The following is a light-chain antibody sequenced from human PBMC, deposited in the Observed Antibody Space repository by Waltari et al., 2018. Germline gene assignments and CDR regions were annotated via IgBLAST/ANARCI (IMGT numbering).Light chain of an antibody. CDR3: QQYYGTPPYT. J-gene: IGKJ2*01. CDR1: QGIRND. V-gene: IGKV1-6*01. Sequence: AIQMTQSPSSLSASVGDRVTITCRASQGIRNDLGGYQQKPGKAPKLLIYAASSLQSGVPDRFSGSGSGTEFTLTISSLQAEDVAVYYCQQYYGTPPYTFGQGTKLEIK. CDR2: AAS.